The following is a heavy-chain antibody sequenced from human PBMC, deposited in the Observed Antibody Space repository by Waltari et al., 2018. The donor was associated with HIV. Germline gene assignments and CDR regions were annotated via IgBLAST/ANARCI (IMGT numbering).Heavy chain of an antibody. CDR1: GFTVSSNY. J-gene: IGHJ4*02. D-gene: IGHD3-22*01. V-gene: IGHV3-53*02. CDR3: AVGYYDSSGYYSG. Sequence: EVQLVETGGGLIQPGGSLRLSCAASGFTVSSNYMSWVSQVPGKGLEVVSVIESGGSQYYAECVKGRFTISRDNSKNTLYLQMNSLRAEDTAVYYCAVGYYDSSGYYSGWGQGTLVTVSS. CDR2: IESGGSQ.